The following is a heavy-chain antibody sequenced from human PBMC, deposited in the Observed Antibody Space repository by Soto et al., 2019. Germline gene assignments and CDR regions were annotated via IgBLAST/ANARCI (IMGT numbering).Heavy chain of an antibody. D-gene: IGHD3-16*01. CDR3: ATDDSPGFA. CDR1: GYSLTQLS. J-gene: IGHJ1*01. V-gene: IGHV1-24*01. CDR2: FDPEDGET. Sequence: EASVKVSCKVSGYSLTQLSIHWVRQAPGQGLEWMGGFDPEDGETIYAQKFQGRVTMTEDTSTDTAYMDLSSLRSEDTAVYYCATDDSPGFAWGQGTLVTVS.